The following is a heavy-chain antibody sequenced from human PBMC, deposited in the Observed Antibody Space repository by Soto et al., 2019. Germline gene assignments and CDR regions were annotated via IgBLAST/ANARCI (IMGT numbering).Heavy chain of an antibody. J-gene: IGHJ5*02. CDR3: TRSLLRYFDWIFEGWFDP. CDR2: INHSGST. CDR1: GGSFSAYY. Sequence: QVQLQQWGAGLLKPSETLSLTCAVYGGSFSAYYWTWVRQSPEKGLEWIGEINHSGSTNYNPSLKSRITLSVDTSKNQFSLKLSSVTAADTATYYCTRSLLRYFDWIFEGWFDPCGQGTLVTVSS. D-gene: IGHD3-9*01. V-gene: IGHV4-34*01.